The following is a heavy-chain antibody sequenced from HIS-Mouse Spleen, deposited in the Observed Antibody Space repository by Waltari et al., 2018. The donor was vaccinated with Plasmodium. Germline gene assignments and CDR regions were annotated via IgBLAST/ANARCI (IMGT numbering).Heavy chain of an antibody. CDR1: GGSISSYY. CDR2: IYYSGST. CDR3: ARLRYSYGYFDY. V-gene: IGHV4-59*08. D-gene: IGHD5-18*01. Sequence: QVQLQESGPGLVKPSETLSLTCTVSGGSISSYYWSWLRQPPGKGLEWIGYIYYSGSTTYNPSLKSRVTISVDTSKNQFSLKLSSVTAADTAVYYCARLRYSYGYFDYWGQGTLVTVSS. J-gene: IGHJ4*02.